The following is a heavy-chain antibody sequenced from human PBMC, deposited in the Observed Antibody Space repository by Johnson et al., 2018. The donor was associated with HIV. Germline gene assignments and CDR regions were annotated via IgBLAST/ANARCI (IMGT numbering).Heavy chain of an antibody. D-gene: IGHD6-6*01. CDR3: AKVAYSSSYLDVFDI. CDR2: IYSGGST. CDR1: GFTVSSNY. V-gene: IGHV3-66*03. J-gene: IGHJ3*02. Sequence: VQLVESGGGLIQPGGSLRLSCAASGFTVSSNYMSWVRQAPGKGLEWVSVIYSGGSTYYADSVKGRFSISRDNSKNTLYLQMNSLRAEDTAVYYCAKVAYSSSYLDVFDIWGQGTMVTVSS.